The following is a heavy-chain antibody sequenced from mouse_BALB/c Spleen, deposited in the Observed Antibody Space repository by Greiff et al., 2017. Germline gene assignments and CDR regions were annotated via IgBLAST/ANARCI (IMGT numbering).Heavy chain of an antibody. Sequence: EVQRVESGPGLVKPSQSLSLTCTVTGYSITSDYAWNWIRQFPGNKLEWMGYISYSGSTSYNPSLKSRISITRDTSKNQFFLQLNSVTTEDTATYYCARPTHGNYAGDYWGQGTSVTVSS. CDR3: ARPTHGNYAGDY. V-gene: IGHV3-2*02. CDR2: ISYSGST. J-gene: IGHJ4*01. D-gene: IGHD2-1*01. CDR1: GYSITSDYA.